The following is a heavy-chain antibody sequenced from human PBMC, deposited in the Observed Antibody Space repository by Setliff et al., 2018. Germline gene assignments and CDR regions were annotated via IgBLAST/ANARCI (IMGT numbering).Heavy chain of an antibody. V-gene: IGHV3-7*03. J-gene: IGHJ6*02. D-gene: IGHD5-18*01. CDR1: GFPFSTYW. Sequence: PGGSLRLSCAASGFPFSTYWLNWVRQAPGKGLEWVANIKQDGSEKYYVDSVKGRFTIARDDSKNTLYLQMNSLKTEDTAVYYCISLWLGYYGLDVWGQGTTVTVSS. CDR3: ISLWLGYYGLDV. CDR2: IKQDGSEK.